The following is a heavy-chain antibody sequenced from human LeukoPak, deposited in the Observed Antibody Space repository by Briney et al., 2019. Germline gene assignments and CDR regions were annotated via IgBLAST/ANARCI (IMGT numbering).Heavy chain of an antibody. J-gene: IGHJ3*02. D-gene: IGHD1-26*01. Sequence: VASVKVSCKASGFTFSSSSMQWVRQARGQRLEWIGWIVVGSGNTNYAQKFQERVTITRDMSTSTAYMELSRLRSEDPAVYYCAADATIPDAFDIWGQGTMVTVSS. V-gene: IGHV1-58*02. CDR1: GFTFSSSS. CDR2: IVVGSGNT. CDR3: AADATIPDAFDI.